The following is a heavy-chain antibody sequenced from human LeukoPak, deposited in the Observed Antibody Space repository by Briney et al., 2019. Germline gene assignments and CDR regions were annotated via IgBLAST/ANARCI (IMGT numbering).Heavy chain of an antibody. CDR3: AREDGYNNNHY. Sequence: GGSLRLSCTASRFTFGDYAINWVRQAPGKGLEWVGFIRSEAYGGTTEYAASVKGRFTISRDDSKSIAHLQMNSLRAEDTAVYYCAREDGYNNNHYWGQGTLVTVSS. CDR1: RFTFGDYA. V-gene: IGHV3-49*04. J-gene: IGHJ4*02. CDR2: IRSEAYGGTT. D-gene: IGHD5-24*01.